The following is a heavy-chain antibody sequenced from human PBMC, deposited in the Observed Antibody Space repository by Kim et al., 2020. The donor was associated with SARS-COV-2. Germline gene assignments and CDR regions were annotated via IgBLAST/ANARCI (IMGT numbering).Heavy chain of an antibody. CDR1: GASITRDNFY. CDR3: ATDRNAGWYYY. V-gene: IGHV4-61*09. Sequence: SETLSLTCTVSGASITRDNFYWGWIRQPTGKGLEWNGQIYTSGSSNYSPSLKSRVTISRDTSKNQFSLTLTSVTAADTAIYFCATDRNAGWYYYWGQGIMHTLSS. D-gene: IGHD6-19*01. J-gene: IGHJ4*02. CDR2: IYTSGSS.